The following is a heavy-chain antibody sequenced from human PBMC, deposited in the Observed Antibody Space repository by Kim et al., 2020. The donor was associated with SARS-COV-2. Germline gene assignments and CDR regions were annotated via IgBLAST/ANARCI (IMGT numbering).Heavy chain of an antibody. CDR2: IYTSGST. Sequence: SETLSLTCTVSGGSISSYYWSWIRQPAGKGLEWIGRIYTSGSTNYNPSLKSRVTMSVDTSKNQFSLKLSSVTAADTAVYYCARTIFWSGYAPFDYWGQGTLVTVSS. CDR3: ARTIFWSGYAPFDY. J-gene: IGHJ4*02. V-gene: IGHV4-4*07. CDR1: GGSISSYY. D-gene: IGHD3-3*01.